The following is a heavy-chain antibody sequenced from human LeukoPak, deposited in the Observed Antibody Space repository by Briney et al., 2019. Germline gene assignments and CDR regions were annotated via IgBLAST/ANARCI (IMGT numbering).Heavy chain of an antibody. CDR2: IYSGGST. J-gene: IGHJ4*02. D-gene: IGHD2-15*01. CDR1: GFTVSSNY. Sequence: GGSLRLSCAASGFTVSSNYMSWVRHAPGKGLEWVSVIYSGGSTYYADSVKGRFTISRDNSKNTLYLQMNSLRAEDTAVYYCAGYCSGGSCSDYWGQGTLVTVSS. CDR3: AGYCSGGSCSDY. V-gene: IGHV3-66*02.